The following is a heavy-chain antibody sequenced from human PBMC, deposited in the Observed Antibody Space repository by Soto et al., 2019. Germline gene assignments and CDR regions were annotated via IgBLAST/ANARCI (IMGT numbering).Heavy chain of an antibody. CDR3: ARSPGGVVTAMYYFDD. CDR1: GYTFTGYY. Sequence: QVQLVQSGAEVKKPGASVKVSCKASGYTFTGYYMHWVRQAPGQGLEWMGWINPNSGGTNYAQKFQGWVTMTRDTSISTAYMELSRLRSDDTAVYYCARSPGGVVTAMYYFDDWGQGTLVTVSS. CDR2: INPNSGGT. J-gene: IGHJ4*02. D-gene: IGHD2-21*02. V-gene: IGHV1-2*04.